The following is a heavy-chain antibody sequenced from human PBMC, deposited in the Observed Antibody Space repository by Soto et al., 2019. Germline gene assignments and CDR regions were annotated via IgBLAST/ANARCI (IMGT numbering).Heavy chain of an antibody. CDR1: GYTFTGYY. V-gene: IGHV1-2*02. J-gene: IGHJ6*02. CDR2: XXXXSGGT. CDR3: ARDTGMDV. Sequence: XVKVSCKASGYTFTGYYMHWVRQAPGQXLXXXXXXXXXSGGTKYXXXXXXXXXXXXXXSXRKAYMEMSRLRYDDTAVYYFARDTGMDVWGQGTTVNV.